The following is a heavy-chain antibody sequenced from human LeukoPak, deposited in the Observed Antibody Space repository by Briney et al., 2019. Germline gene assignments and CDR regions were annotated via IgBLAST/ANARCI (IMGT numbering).Heavy chain of an antibody. CDR2: IYYSGST. CDR3: ARHSETCSGGSCFLDYFDY. D-gene: IGHD2-15*01. J-gene: IGHJ4*02. V-gene: IGHV4-59*08. CDR1: GGSISNYY. Sequence: SETLSLTCTVSGGSISNYYWSWIRQPPGKGLEGIGYIYYSGSTNYNPSLKSRLTISVDTPKNHFSLRLTSVTAADTAVYYCARHSETCSGGSCFLDYFDYWGQGTLVTVSS.